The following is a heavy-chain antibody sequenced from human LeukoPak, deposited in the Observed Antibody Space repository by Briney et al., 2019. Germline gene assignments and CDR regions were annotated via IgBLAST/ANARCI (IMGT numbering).Heavy chain of an antibody. CDR2: IKQDGTEK. CDR1: GFSFTTYW. CDR3: ARGIEVVAASDNWFDP. V-gene: IGHV3-7*01. J-gene: IGHJ5*02. Sequence: GGSLRLSCGASGFSFTTYWMGWVRQAPGKGLEWVANIKQDGTEKYYVDSVKGRFTISRDNAKNSLYLQMNSLRAEDTAVYYCARGIEVVAASDNWFDPWGQGTLVTVSS. D-gene: IGHD2-2*01.